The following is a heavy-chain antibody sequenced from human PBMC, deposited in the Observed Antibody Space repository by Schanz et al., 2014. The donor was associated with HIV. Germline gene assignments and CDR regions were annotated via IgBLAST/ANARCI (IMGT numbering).Heavy chain of an antibody. Sequence: QVQLVQSGAEVQKPGSSVKVSCKASGYSFSSYGLSWVGQAPGQGLEWIGHFNVMLSKINSAQKFQGRVSMTADPSTNTAYMEMRGLRFEDTAVYYCASGRRSGIGWRMDVWGQGTTVSVSS. CDR1: GYSFSSYG. CDR3: ASGRRSGIGWRMDV. V-gene: IGHV1-69*01. J-gene: IGHJ6*02. CDR2: FNVMLSKI. D-gene: IGHD6-19*01.